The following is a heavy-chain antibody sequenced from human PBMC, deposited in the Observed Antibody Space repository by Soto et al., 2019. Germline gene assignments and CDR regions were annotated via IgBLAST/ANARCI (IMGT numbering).Heavy chain of an antibody. CDR1: GFALSTNW. V-gene: IGHV3-74*01. J-gene: IGHJ4*02. D-gene: IGHD3-16*01. Sequence: EVQLVESGGGLVQPGGSLRLSCAASGFALSTNWMHWVRQAPGKGLVWVSHINNDGSDTTYADSVKGRFTISRDNAKNTLYLQMDSLRAEDTAVYYCAAWGLDDYWGQGTLVTVSS. CDR3: AAWGLDDY. CDR2: INNDGSDT.